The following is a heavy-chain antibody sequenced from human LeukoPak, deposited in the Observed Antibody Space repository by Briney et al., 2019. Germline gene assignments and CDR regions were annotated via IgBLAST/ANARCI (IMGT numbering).Heavy chain of an antibody. CDR3: ARAPLLAAAGTRGFDY. D-gene: IGHD6-13*01. Sequence: SVKLSCTASAGTFTSYAISWVRQAPGQGLEWMGGIIPIFGTANYAQKFQGRVTITADESTSTAYMELSSLRSEDTAVYYCARAPLLAAAGTRGFDYWGQGTLVTVSS. J-gene: IGHJ4*02. CDR2: IIPIFGTA. CDR1: AGTFTSYA. V-gene: IGHV1-69*13.